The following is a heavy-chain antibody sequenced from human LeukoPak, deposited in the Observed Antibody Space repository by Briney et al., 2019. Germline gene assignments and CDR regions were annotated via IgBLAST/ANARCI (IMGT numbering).Heavy chain of an antibody. D-gene: IGHD6-19*01. CDR2: FDPEDGET. J-gene: IGHJ5*02. CDR1: GYTLTELS. CDR3: ATAHSSGWSNRFDP. Sequence: GASVKVSCKVSGYTLTELSMHWVRQAPGKGLEWMGGFDPEDGETIFAQKFQGRVTMTEDTSTDTAYMELSSLRSEDTAVYYCATAHSSGWSNRFDPWGQGTLVTVSS. V-gene: IGHV1-24*01.